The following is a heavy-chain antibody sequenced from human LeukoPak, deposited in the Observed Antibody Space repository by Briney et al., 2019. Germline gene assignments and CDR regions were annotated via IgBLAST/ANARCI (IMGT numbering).Heavy chain of an antibody. CDR1: DSHSLLVEWV. J-gene: IGHJ3*01. Sequence: SGPTLVNPHSPSRLPAPSLDSHSLLVEWVWAGSVSPPGKALECLSLIYWDDDKRYNPSLKSRLSITKDTSKNQVVLTMTNMDPVDTATYYCAHRRYLMTMWDVGAFDVWGQGTVVTVS. V-gene: IGHV2-5*02. D-gene: IGHD4/OR15-4a*01. CDR3: AHRRYLMTMWDVGAFDV. CDR2: IYWDDDK.